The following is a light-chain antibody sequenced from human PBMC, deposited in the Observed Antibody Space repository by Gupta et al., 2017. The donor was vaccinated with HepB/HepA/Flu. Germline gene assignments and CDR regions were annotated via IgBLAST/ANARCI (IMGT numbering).Light chain of an antibody. V-gene: IGKV1-6*01. CDR1: QDINTD. J-gene: IGKJ1*01. CDR2: AAS. Sequence: AIQMTQSPSSLSASVGDRVTITCRASQDINTDLSWYQQAPGKAPKILISAASNVQSGVPSRFSGSGSGTEFALTISSRRPEDVATYYCPQEDSSPMKFGQGTKVEIK. CDR3: PQEDSSPMK.